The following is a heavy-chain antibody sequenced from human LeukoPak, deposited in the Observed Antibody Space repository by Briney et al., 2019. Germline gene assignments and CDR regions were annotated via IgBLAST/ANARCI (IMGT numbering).Heavy chain of an antibody. Sequence: PSETLSLTCTVSGGSISSSSYYWDWIRQPPGKGLEWIGYIYYSGSTNYNPSLKSRVTISVDTSKNQFSLKLTSVTAADTAVYYCARTPNPGYSTDSYFDYWGQGTLVTVSS. V-gene: IGHV4-61*05. CDR1: GGSISSSSYY. D-gene: IGHD6-13*01. CDR3: ARTPNPGYSTDSYFDY. CDR2: IYYSGST. J-gene: IGHJ4*02.